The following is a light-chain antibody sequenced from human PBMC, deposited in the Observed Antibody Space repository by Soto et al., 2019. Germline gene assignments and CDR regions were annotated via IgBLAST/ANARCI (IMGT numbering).Light chain of an antibody. CDR2: KAS. V-gene: IGKV1-5*03. Sequence: DVQRIQFPWARSVSVGGKRTIAFRASQTISSWLAWYQQKPGKAPKLLIYKASTLKSGVPSRFSGSGSGTEFTLTISSLQPDDFATYYCQHYNSYSEAFGQGTKV. J-gene: IGKJ1*01. CDR1: QTISSW. CDR3: QHYNSYSEA.